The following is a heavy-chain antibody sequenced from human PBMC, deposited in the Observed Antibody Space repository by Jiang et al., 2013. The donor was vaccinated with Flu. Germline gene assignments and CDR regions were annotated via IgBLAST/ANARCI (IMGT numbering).Heavy chain of an antibody. V-gene: IGHV1-69*01. Sequence: VRQAPGQGLEWLGGIIPIFSTTTYAQKFQGRVTITADEATSTVHMELSSLRSEDTAVYYCARGRFSHYYYMHLWGKGTSVSVSS. J-gene: IGHJ6*03. CDR3: ARGRFSHYYYMHL. CDR2: IIPIFSTT. D-gene: IGHD1-26*01.